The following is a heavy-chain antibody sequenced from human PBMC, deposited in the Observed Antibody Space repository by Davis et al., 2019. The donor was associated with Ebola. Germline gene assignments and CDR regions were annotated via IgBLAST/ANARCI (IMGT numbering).Heavy chain of an antibody. J-gene: IGHJ4*02. D-gene: IGHD1-26*01. CDR2: IYYSGST. CDR1: GGSISSSSYY. CDR3: ASSGSYSDY. V-gene: IGHV4-39*07. Sequence: PSETLSLTCTVSGGSISSSSYYWGWIRQPPGKGLEWIGSIYYSGSTNYNPSLKSRVTISVDTSKNQFSLKLSSVTAADTAVYYCASSGSYSDYWGQGTLVTVSS.